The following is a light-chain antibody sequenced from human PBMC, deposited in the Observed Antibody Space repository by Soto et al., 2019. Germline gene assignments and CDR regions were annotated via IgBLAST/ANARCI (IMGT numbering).Light chain of an antibody. V-gene: IGKV3-15*01. CDR2: GAS. CDR1: QSVSSN. Sequence: EIVMTQSPATLSVSPGERATLSCRASQSVSSNLAWYQQKPGQAPRLLTYGASTRATGIPARFSGSGSETEFTLTISSLQSEDFAVYYCQQYNNWPLFGPGTKVDIK. CDR3: QQYNNWPL. J-gene: IGKJ3*01.